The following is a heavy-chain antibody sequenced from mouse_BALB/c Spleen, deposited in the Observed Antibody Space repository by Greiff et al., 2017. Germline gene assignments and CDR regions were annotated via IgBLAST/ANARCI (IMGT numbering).Heavy chain of an antibody. CDR1: GYTFTSYD. CDR2: IFPGDGST. CDR3: ARDYRYDDGTRNLAY. D-gene: IGHD2-14*01. J-gene: IGHJ3*01. V-gene: IGHV1S56*01. Sequence: VQLQQSGAELVKPGASVKLSCKASGYTFTSYDINWVRQRPEQGLEWIGWIFPGDGSTKYNEKFKGKATLTTDKSSSTAYMQLSRLTSEDSAVYFCARDYRYDDGTRNLAYWGQGTLVTVSA.